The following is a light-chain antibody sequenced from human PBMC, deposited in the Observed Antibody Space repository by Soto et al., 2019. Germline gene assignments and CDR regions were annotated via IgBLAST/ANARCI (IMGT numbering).Light chain of an antibody. J-gene: IGLJ1*01. CDR2: VVS. Sequence: QSALTQPASVSGSPGQSIAISCTGTSSDVGGYNYVSWHQQHPGKAPKVLISVVSNRPSGVSNRFSGSKSGNTDSLTISGIQAEDEDDYYCSSYRSGGTFVFGSGTKVTVL. CDR3: SSYRSGGTFV. CDR1: SSDVGGYNY. V-gene: IGLV2-14*01.